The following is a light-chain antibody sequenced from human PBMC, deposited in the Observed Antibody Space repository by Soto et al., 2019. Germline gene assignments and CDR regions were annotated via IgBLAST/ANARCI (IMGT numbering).Light chain of an antibody. CDR2: EVT. J-gene: IGLJ3*02. V-gene: IGLV2-8*01. CDR3: SSFAASNTWV. Sequence: QSALTQPPSASGSPGQSVTISCTVTSSDVGAYNYVSWYQQHAGKAPKLVIYEVTKRPSGVPDRFSGSKSANTASLTVSGLQAEDEADDYCSSFAASNTWVFGGGTKLTVL. CDR1: SSDVGAYNY.